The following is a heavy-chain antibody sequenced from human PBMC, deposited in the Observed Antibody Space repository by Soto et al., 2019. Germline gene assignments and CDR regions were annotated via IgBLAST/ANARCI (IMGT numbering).Heavy chain of an antibody. J-gene: IGHJ3*02. D-gene: IGHD5-18*01. CDR3: ARARVVDTDMLRSSPLDAFDI. Sequence: QVQLVQSGAEVKKPGASVKVSCKASGYTFTSYGISWVRQAPGQGLGWMGWISAYNGNTNYAQKLQGRVNMTTDTSTSTAYMELRSMRSDDTAVYYCARARVVDTDMLRSSPLDAFDIWGQGTMVTVSS. V-gene: IGHV1-18*01. CDR2: ISAYNGNT. CDR1: GYTFTSYG.